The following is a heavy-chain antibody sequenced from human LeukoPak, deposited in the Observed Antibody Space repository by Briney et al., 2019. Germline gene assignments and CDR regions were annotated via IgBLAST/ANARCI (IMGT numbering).Heavy chain of an antibody. J-gene: IGHJ4*02. CDR2: ISAYSGNT. Sequence: ASVKVSCKASGYTFTSYGISWVRQAPGQGLEWMGWISAYSGNTNYAQKLQGRVTMTTDTSTSTAYMELRSLRSDDTAVYYCARDAVTIFGVVITRFDYWGQGTLVTVSS. D-gene: IGHD3-3*01. CDR3: ARDAVTIFGVVITRFDY. V-gene: IGHV1-18*01. CDR1: GYTFTSYG.